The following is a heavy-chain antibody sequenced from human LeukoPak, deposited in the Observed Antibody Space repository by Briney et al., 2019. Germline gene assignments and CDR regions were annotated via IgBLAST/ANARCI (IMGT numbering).Heavy chain of an antibody. CDR1: GFTFSGSA. CDR2: IRSKANSYAT. Sequence: GGSLRLSCAVSGFTFSGSAIHWVRQASGKGLEWVGRIRSKANSYATGYGASVKGRFTISRDDSRNTAYLQMSSLKTEDTAIYFCTRSFSWGSDYWGQGTLVTVSS. D-gene: IGHD7-27*01. J-gene: IGHJ4*02. CDR3: TRSFSWGSDY. V-gene: IGHV3-73*01.